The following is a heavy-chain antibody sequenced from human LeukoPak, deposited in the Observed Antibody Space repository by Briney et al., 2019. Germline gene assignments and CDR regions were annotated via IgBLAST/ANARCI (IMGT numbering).Heavy chain of an antibody. J-gene: IGHJ4*02. Sequence: GGSLRLSCAASGFTFSSYWMSWVRQAPGKGLEWVSAISGSGGSTYYADSVKGRFTISRDNSKNTLFLQMNSLRAEDTAVYYCAKRSAYSGSYSCLDYWGQGTLVTVSS. CDR2: ISGSGGST. CDR3: AKRSAYSGSYSCLDY. CDR1: GFTFSSYW. V-gene: IGHV3-23*01. D-gene: IGHD1-26*01.